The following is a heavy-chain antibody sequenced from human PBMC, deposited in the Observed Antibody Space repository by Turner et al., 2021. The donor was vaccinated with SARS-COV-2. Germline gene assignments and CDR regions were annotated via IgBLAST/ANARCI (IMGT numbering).Heavy chain of an antibody. CDR3: ASMDYGGDAGHAFDI. Sequence: QVQLVQPGAEVTKPGSSVKVSCKVSGGTFSSYSINWVRQAPGQGLEWMGGIIPMYDTTTYAQRFRGRVTITADESTGTAYMELTRLISGDTAIYFCASMDYGGDAGHAFDIWAQGTWVTVSS. D-gene: IGHD4-17*01. J-gene: IGHJ3*02. CDR2: IIPMYDTT. V-gene: IGHV1-69*01. CDR1: GGTFSSYS.